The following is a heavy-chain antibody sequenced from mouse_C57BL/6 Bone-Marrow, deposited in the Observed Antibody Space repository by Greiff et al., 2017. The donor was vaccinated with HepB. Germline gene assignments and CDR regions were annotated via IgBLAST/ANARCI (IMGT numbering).Heavy chain of an antibody. CDR2: IYPRSGNT. CDR1: GYTFTSYG. CDR3: ARSSFITTVVADY. D-gene: IGHD1-1*01. V-gene: IGHV1-81*01. Sequence: VMLVESGAELARPGASVKLSCKASGYTFTSYGISWVKQRTGQGLEWIGEIYPRSGNTYYNEKFKGKATLTADKSSSTAYMELRSLTSEDSAVYFCARSSFITTVVADYWGQGTTLTVSS. J-gene: IGHJ2*01.